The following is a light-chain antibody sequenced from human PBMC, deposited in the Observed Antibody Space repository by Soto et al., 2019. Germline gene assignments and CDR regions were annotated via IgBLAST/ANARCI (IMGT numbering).Light chain of an antibody. Sequence: EIVMTQSPATVSVSPGERATLSCRASQSVSSNLAWYQQKPGQAPRLLIYAASTRATGIPARFSGSGSGTEFTLTISSLQSEDFAVYYCQQYNNWPRMFGQGTRVEIK. CDR1: QSVSSN. V-gene: IGKV3-15*01. CDR3: QQYNNWPRM. J-gene: IGKJ1*01. CDR2: AAS.